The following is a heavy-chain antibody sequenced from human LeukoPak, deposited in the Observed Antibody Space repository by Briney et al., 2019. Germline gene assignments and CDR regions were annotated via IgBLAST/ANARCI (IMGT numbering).Heavy chain of an antibody. D-gene: IGHD6-19*01. Sequence: GRPLRLSCAASGFTFDDYAMHWVRQAPGKGLEWVSGISWNSVNVGYADSVKGRFTIPRDNAKNSLYLQMNSLRAEDTAVYYCAKDIYVAGTGAYFDYWGQGTLVTVSS. J-gene: IGHJ4*02. CDR3: AKDIYVAGTGAYFDY. V-gene: IGHV3-9*01. CDR2: ISWNSVNV. CDR1: GFTFDDYA.